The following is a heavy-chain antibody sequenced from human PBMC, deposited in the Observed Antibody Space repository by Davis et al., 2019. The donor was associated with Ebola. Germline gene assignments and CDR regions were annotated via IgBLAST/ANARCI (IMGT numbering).Heavy chain of an antibody. CDR3: ARTYRAAAGPEGDYYYYGMDV. J-gene: IGHJ6*02. D-gene: IGHD6-13*01. CDR2: INPSGGST. V-gene: IGHV1-46*03. Sequence: AASVKVSCKASGYTFTGYYMHWVRQAPGQGLEWMGIINPSGGSTSYAQKFQGRVTLTRDTSTSTVYMELSSLRSEDTAVYYCARTYRAAAGPEGDYYYYGMDVWGQGTTVTVSS. CDR1: GYTFTGYY.